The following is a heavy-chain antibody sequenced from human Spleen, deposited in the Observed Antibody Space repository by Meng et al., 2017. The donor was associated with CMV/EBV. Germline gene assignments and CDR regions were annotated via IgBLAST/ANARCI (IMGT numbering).Heavy chain of an antibody. V-gene: IGHV1-2*02. CDR2: INPNSGGT. J-gene: IGHJ4*02. CDR3: ARDVWTSAAANPLY. Sequence: KASGYTFTDYYMQWVRQAPGQGLEWMGWINPNSGGTNYAQKFQDRVTMTRDMSIRTAYMELSSLTSDDTAVYYCARDVWTSAAANPLYWGQGTLVTVSS. CDR1: GYTFTDYY. D-gene: IGHD6-13*01.